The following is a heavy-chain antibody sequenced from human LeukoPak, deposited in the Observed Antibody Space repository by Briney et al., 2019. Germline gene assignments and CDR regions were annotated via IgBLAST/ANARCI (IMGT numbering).Heavy chain of an antibody. V-gene: IGHV3-53*01. J-gene: IGHJ4*02. CDR1: GFTVSSNY. CDR3: AREGVAARGYFDY. CDR2: IYSGGST. D-gene: IGHD6-6*01. Sequence: GGSLRLSCAASGFTVSSNYMSWVRQAPGKGLEWVSVIYSGGSTYYADSVKGRFTISRDNSKNTLYLQMNSLRAEDTAVYYCAREGVAARGYFDYWGQGTLVTVSS.